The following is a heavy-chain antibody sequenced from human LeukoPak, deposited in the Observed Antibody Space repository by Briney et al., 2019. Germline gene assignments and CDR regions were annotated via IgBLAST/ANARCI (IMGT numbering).Heavy chain of an antibody. CDR1: GFTFSSYG. D-gene: IGHD5-12*01. J-gene: IGHJ5*02. CDR2: ISYDGSNK. CDR3: ARGRESGYDP. V-gene: IGHV3-30*03. Sequence: GGSLRLSCAVSGFTFSSYGMQWVRQAPGKGLEWVAVISYDGSNKYYADSVKGRFTISRDNSKNTLYLQMNSLRAEDTAVYYCARGRESGYDPWGQGTLVTVSS.